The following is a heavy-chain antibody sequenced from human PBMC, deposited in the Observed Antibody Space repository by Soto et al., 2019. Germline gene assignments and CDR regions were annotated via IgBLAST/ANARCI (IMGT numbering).Heavy chain of an antibody. CDR1: GASISSSHW. V-gene: IGHV4-4*02. CDR3: ARSIVLTVYDFGY. Sequence: PSETLSHTCAVSGASISSSHWWSWVRQAPGKGLEWIGEIYDNGRTNYNPSLKSRVIISVDKSNNQFSLKLRSVTAADTAVYYCARSIVLTVYDFGYWGQGTLVTVST. CDR2: IYDNGRT. J-gene: IGHJ4*02. D-gene: IGHD2-8*01.